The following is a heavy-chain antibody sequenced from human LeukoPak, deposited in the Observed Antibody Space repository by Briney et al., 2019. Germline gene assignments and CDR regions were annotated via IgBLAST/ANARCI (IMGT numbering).Heavy chain of an antibody. CDR2: ISGSGGST. J-gene: IGHJ4*02. CDR1: GFTYSSYA. CDR3: ARESIAVAGAPFDY. Sequence: GGSLRLSCAASGFTYSSYAMSWVRQAPGKGLEWVSAISGSGGSTYYADSVKGRFTISRDNAKNSLYLQMNSLRAEDTAVYYCARESIAVAGAPFDYWGQGTLVTVSS. D-gene: IGHD6-19*01. V-gene: IGHV3-23*01.